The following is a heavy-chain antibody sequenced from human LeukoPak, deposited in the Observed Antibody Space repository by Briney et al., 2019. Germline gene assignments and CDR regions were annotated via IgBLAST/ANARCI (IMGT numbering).Heavy chain of an antibody. CDR1: GGTFSSYA. CDR3: ARIPLTGTTDGPYFDY. CDR2: IIPIFGTA. V-gene: IGHV1-69*13. D-gene: IGHD1-7*01. Sequence: ASVKVSCKASGGTFSSYAISWVRQAPGQGLEWMGGIIPIFGTANYAQKFQGRVTITADESTSTAYMELSSLRSEDTAVYYCARIPLTGTTDGPYFDYWGQGTLVTVSS. J-gene: IGHJ4*02.